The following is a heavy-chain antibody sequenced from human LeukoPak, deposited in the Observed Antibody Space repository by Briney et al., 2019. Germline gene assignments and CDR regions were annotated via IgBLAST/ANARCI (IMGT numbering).Heavy chain of an antibody. D-gene: IGHD3-16*02. CDR3: ARGGGYYDYVWGSYRYTGDWFDP. CDR1: GFTFRSYW. Sequence: GGSVRLSCAASGFTFRSYWMHWVREAPGKGVVWVSRINSDGSSTSYADSVKGRFTISRDNAKNTLYLQMNSLRAEDTAVYYRARGGGYYDYVWGSYRYTGDWFDPWGQGTLVTVSS. CDR2: INSDGSST. J-gene: IGHJ5*02. V-gene: IGHV3-74*01.